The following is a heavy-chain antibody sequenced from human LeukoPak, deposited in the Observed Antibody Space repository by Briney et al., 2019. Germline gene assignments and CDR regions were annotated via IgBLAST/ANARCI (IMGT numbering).Heavy chain of an antibody. CDR3: AREEYSYGSHWFDP. J-gene: IGHJ5*02. CDR1: GGSISSSGYC. V-gene: IGHV4-39*02. CDR2: IDYSGNT. D-gene: IGHD5-18*01. Sequence: SETLSLTCTVSGGSISSSGYCWGWIRQPPGKGLEWIGSIDYSGNTNYNPSLKSRVTIAVDMSKNQFSLKLSSVTAADTAVYYCAREEYSYGSHWFDPWGQGTLVTVSS.